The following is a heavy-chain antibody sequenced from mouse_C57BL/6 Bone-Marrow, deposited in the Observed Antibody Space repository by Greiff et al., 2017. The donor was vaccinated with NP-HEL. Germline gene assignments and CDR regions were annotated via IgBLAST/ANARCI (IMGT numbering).Heavy chain of an antibody. V-gene: IGHV1-81*01. CDR2: IYPRSGNT. CDR1: GYTFTSYG. D-gene: IGHD2-5*01. J-gene: IGHJ3*01. Sequence: VQLQQSGAELARPGASVKLSCKASGYTFTSYGISWVKQRTGQGLEWIGEIYPRSGNTYYNEKFKGKATLTADKSSSTAYMELRSLTSEDSAVYFCARRGYYSKGSWFAYWGQGTLVTVSA. CDR3: ARRGYYSKGSWFAY.